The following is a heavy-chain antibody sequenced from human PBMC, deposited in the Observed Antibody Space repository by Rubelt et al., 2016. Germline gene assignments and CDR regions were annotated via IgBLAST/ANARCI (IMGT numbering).Heavy chain of an antibody. Sequence: GLEWVSSISSSSSYIYYADSVKGRFTISRDNAKNSLYLHMNSLRAEDTAVYYCARDRVTTVVTRLDYWGQGTLVTVSS. CDR3: ARDRVTTVVTRLDY. D-gene: IGHD4-23*01. J-gene: IGHJ4*02. CDR2: ISSSSSYI. V-gene: IGHV3-21*01.